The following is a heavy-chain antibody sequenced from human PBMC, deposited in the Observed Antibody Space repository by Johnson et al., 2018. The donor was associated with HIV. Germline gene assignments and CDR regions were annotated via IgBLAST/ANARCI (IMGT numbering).Heavy chain of an antibody. Sequence: QVQLVESGGGLVQPGGSLRLSCAASGFTFSSYGMHWVRQAPGKGLEWVALMSYDGSNKFYADSLKGRFTVSRDISKNTLYLQINGLSAEDTAVYYCARDRRVAAITYAFDFWGQGTMVTVSS. J-gene: IGHJ3*01. D-gene: IGHD6-13*01. CDR3: ARDRRVAAITYAFDF. CDR1: GFTFSSYG. V-gene: IGHV3-30*19. CDR2: MSYDGSNK.